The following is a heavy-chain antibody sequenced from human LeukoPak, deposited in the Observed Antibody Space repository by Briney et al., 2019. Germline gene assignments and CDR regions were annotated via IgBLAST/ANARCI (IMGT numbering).Heavy chain of an antibody. D-gene: IGHD2-2*01. Sequence: GSLRLSCAASGFTLSSYWMSWVRQPPGRGLEWIGYIYRSENPSYNPSLKGRVTMSADKSKNQFSLRLSSVTAADTAVYYCARDPHCSSTNCPFDYWGQGTLVIVSS. CDR1: GFTLSSYW. CDR2: IYRSENP. J-gene: IGHJ4*02. V-gene: IGHV4-4*02. CDR3: ARDPHCSSTNCPFDY.